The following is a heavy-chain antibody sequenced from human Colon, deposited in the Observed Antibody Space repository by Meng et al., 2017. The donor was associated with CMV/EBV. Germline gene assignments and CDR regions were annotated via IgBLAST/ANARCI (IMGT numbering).Heavy chain of an antibody. Sequence: GSLRLSCTVSGGSISRYYWSWIRQSPGKALQWIGYIYYSGNTNYNPSLKSRVSMSVDTSKNQFSLKLSSVTAADTAVYYCVRVDGGSYEAFFDYWGQGTLVTRLL. CDR2: IYYSGNT. D-gene: IGHD1-26*01. J-gene: IGHJ4*02. V-gene: IGHV4-59*01. CDR1: GGSISRYY. CDR3: VRVDGGSYEAFFDY.